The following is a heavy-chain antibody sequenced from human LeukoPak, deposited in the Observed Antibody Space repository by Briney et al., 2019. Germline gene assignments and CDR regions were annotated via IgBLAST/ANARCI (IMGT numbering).Heavy chain of an antibody. CDR1: GFTFSSYS. CDR3: ARDRNVILWFGDPVGGAFDI. V-gene: IGHV3-48*02. CDR2: ISSSSSTI. D-gene: IGHD3-10*01. Sequence: GGSLRLSCAASGFTFSSYSMNWVRQAPGKGLEWVSYISSSSSTIYYADSVKGRFTISRDNAKNSLYLQMNSLRDEDTAVYYCARDRNVILWFGDPVGGAFDIWGQGTMVTVSS. J-gene: IGHJ3*02.